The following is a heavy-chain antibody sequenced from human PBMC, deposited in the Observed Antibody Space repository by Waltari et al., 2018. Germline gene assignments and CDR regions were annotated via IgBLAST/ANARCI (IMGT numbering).Heavy chain of an antibody. CDR3: ARGVGVGLHSRGLDY. V-gene: IGHV3-48*04. Sequence: EVQLVESGGGLVQPGGSLRLSCAASAASGFHFSNYSMNWVRQAPGKGLEWISYISSSSSTIYYADSVKGRFTISRDNAKTSLYMQMNSLRAEDTAVYYCARGVGVGLHSRGLDYWGQGTLVTVSS. CDR2: ISSSSSTI. D-gene: IGHD3-3*01. CDR1: GFHFSNYS. J-gene: IGHJ4*02.